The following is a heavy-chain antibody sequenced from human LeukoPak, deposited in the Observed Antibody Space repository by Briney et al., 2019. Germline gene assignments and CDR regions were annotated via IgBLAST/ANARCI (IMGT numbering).Heavy chain of an antibody. Sequence: PGGSLRLSCAASGFTFDKYWMDWVRQAPGKGPEWVAQINQDGRVKHYVDSVKGRFTISRDNAKNLVSLQMSSLRAEDTAVYYCARGSDYSNGNIYEDDFEYWGQGTLVTVSS. CDR3: ARGSDYSNGNIYEDDFEY. V-gene: IGHV3-7*01. J-gene: IGHJ4*02. D-gene: IGHD2-8*01. CDR1: GFTFDKYW. CDR2: INQDGRVK.